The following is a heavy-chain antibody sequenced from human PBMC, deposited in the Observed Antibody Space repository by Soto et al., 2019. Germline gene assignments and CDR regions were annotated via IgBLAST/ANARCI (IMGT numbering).Heavy chain of an antibody. V-gene: IGHV3-9*01. D-gene: IGHD2-8*01. CDR2: ISWNSGSI. CDR3: AKGGGCTNGVCYTGDYYYYYYMDV. Sequence: GGSLRLSCAASGFTFDDYAMHWVRQAPGKGLEWVSGISWNSGSIGYADSVKGRFTISRDNAKNTLYLQMNSLRAEDTAVYYCAKGGGCTNGVCYTGDYYYYYYMDVWGKGTTVTVSS. CDR1: GFTFDDYA. J-gene: IGHJ6*03.